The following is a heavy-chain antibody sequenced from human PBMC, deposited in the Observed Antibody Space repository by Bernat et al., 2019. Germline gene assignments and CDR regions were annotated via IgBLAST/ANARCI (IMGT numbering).Heavy chain of an antibody. CDR2: IYYSGGT. J-gene: IGHJ6*02. CDR1: GGSISSGGYY. V-gene: IGHV4-31*03. Sequence: QVQLQESGPGLVKPSQTLSLTCTVSGGSISSGGYYWSWIRQHPGKGLEWIGYIYYSGGTSYNPSLKSRVNISLNTSRNQFPLKLGSVTAAETAVDYCARDQHYNILTGYFWGMDVWGQGTTVTVSS. CDR3: ARDQHYNILTGYFWGMDV. D-gene: IGHD3-9*01.